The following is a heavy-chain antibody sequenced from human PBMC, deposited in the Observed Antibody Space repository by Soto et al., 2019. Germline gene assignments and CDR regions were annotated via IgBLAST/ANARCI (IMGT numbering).Heavy chain of an antibody. J-gene: IGHJ4*02. D-gene: IGHD2-21*01. CDR1: GFRFRSHV. Sequence: VGSLRLSCAASGFRFRSHVMSWIRKAPGKGLEWVSSLSGRGGGTCYADSVKGRFIISRDNSKNTLDLQMNSLRVEDTAMYYRAKGLCHCWGEATQVTVAA. CDR3: AKGLCHC. V-gene: IGHV3-23*01. CDR2: LSGRGGGT.